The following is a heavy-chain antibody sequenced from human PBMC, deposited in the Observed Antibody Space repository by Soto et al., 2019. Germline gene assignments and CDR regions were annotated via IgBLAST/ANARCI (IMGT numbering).Heavy chain of an antibody. CDR1: GGTFSSYA. CDR3: ARTLSYGDYRPIFDY. CDR2: IIPIFGTA. V-gene: IGHV1-69*06. Sequence: QVQLVQSGAEVKKPGSSVKVSCKASGGTFSSYAISWVRQAPGQGLEWMGGIIPIFGTANYAQKFQGRVTITADKSTSSAYMELSSLRSEDTAVYYCARTLSYGDYRPIFDYWGQGTLVTVSS. D-gene: IGHD4-17*01. J-gene: IGHJ4*02.